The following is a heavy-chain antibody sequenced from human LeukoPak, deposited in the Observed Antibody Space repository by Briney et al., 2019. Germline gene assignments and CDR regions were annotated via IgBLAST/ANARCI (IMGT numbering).Heavy chain of an antibody. J-gene: IGHJ4*02. CDR3: VREFDH. CDR2: IIPTYGTP. CDR1: GGTFSNNA. V-gene: IGHV1-69*13. Sequence: SVKVSCKASGGTFSNNAFTWVRQAPGQGLGWMGGIIPTYGTPNIAQKFQGRVTITADELTTTAFMELGGLRTEDTAIYYCVREFDHWGQGTLVTVSS.